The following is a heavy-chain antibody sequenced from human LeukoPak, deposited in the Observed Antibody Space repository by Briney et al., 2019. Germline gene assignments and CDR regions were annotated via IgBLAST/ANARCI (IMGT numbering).Heavy chain of an antibody. J-gene: IGHJ2*01. CDR2: INGDGSIT. CDR1: GFTFSGYW. Sequence: GGSLRLSCAASGFTFSGYWIHWVRQAPGRGLVWVAQINGDGSITTYADSVKGRFTISRDNAKNTVYLQMNSLRAEDTAVYYCARVGLIEDRSHWYLDLWGRGTLVTVSS. D-gene: IGHD2-15*01. V-gene: IGHV3-74*01. CDR3: ARVGLIEDRSHWYLDL.